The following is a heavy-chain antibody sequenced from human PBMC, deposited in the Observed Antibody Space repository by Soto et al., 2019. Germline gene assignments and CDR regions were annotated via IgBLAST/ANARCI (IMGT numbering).Heavy chain of an antibody. V-gene: IGHV4-39*01. CDR3: ARQPIRGNFDY. Sequence: QLQLQESGPGLVKPSETLSLTCTVSGGSISSRSYYWGWIRQPPGKGLEWIGNIFYSGNTYYNPSLKSRVTISVDTSKNQFSLKLSSVTAADTAVYYCARQPIRGNFDYWGQGTLVTVSS. CDR2: IFYSGNT. J-gene: IGHJ4*02. D-gene: IGHD3-3*02. CDR1: GGSISSRSYY.